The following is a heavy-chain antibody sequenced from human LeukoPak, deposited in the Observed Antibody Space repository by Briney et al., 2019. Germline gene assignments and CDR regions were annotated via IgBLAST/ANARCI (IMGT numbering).Heavy chain of an antibody. J-gene: IGHJ4*02. CDR3: AGGKRGYSSSWYDY. CDR2: INHSGST. V-gene: IGHV4-34*01. CDR1: GGSFSGYY. Sequence: SETLSLTCAVYGGSFSGYYWSWIRQPPGKGLEWIGEINHSGSTNYNPSLKSRGTISVDTSTKQFSLMLSNMTGADTAVYYCAGGKRGYSSSWYDYGGQGTLVSVSS. D-gene: IGHD6-13*01.